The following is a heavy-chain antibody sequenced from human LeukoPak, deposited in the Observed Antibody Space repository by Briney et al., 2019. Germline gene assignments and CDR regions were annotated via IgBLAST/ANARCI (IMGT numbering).Heavy chain of an antibody. CDR2: ITPGGGT. CDR1: GFSFTSYA. V-gene: IGHV1-2*02. J-gene: IGHJ5*02. Sequence: ASVKVSCKASGFSFTSYAIHWVRQAPGQGLEWMGWITPGGGTNYAQKFQGRVAITWDTSITTAYMDLSRLTSDDTAVYYCARGIEMATITSWFDPWGQGTLVTVSS. D-gene: IGHD5-24*01. CDR3: ARGIEMATITSWFDP.